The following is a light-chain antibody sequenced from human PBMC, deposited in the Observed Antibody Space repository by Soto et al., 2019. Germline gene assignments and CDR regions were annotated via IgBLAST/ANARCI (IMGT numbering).Light chain of an antibody. CDR2: EVN. CDR3: SSYEDTNNFLV. Sequence: QSALTQPPSASGSPGQAVTISCTGTSSDVGGYSYVSWYQQHPGKAPKVMIYEVNKRPSGVPDRFSGSKSGNTASLTVSGLQTEDEADYYCSSYEDTNNFLVFGGGTKLTVL. CDR1: SSDVGGYSY. J-gene: IGLJ2*01. V-gene: IGLV2-8*01.